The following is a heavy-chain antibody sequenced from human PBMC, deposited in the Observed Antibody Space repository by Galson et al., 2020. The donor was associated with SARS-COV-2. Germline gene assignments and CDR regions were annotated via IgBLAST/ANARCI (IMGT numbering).Heavy chain of an antibody. D-gene: IGHD3-10*01. Sequence: GGSLRLSCAASGFAFSSYTVNWVRQAPGKGLEWVASLDTSSTYIYHADSLKGRFTISRDNAENSLYLQMNSLRAEDTAVYYCARSPPASTSGTSIYFDYWGQGTQVTVSS. J-gene: IGHJ4*02. CDR2: LDTSSTYI. V-gene: IGHV3-21*01. CDR3: ARSPPASTSGTSIYFDY. CDR1: GFAFSSYT.